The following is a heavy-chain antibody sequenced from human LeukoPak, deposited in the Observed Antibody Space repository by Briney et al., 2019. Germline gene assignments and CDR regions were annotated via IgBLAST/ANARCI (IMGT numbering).Heavy chain of an antibody. CDR1: GFTFNNYA. V-gene: IGHV3-48*01. CDR3: AREGGGYCSSTSCYGWY. CDR2: ISSSSTI. D-gene: IGHD2-2*01. Sequence: GGSLRLSCAASGFTFNNYAMNWVRQAPGKGLEWVSYISSSSTIYYADSVKGRFTISRDNAKNSLYLQMNSLRAEDTAVYYCAREGGGYCSSTSCYGWYWGQGTLVTVSS. J-gene: IGHJ4*02.